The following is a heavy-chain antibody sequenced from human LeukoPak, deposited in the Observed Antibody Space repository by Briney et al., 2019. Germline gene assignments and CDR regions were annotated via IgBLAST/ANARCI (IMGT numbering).Heavy chain of an antibody. D-gene: IGHD1-26*01. J-gene: IGHJ4*02. V-gene: IGHV3-11*01. CDR1: GFTFSYHW. CDR2: ISSSGSTI. CDR3: AREGAKRDPPDY. Sequence: KSGGSLRLSCAASGFTFSYHWMTWIRQAPGKGLEWVSYISSSGSTIYYADSVKGRFTISRDNAKNSLYLQMNSLRAEDTAVYYCAREGAKRDPPDYWGQGTLVTVSS.